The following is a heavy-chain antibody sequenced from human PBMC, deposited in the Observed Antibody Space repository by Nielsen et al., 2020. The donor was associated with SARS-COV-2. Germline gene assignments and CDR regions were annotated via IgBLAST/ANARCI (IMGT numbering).Heavy chain of an antibody. Sequence: SCAASGFTFNNYGFYWVRQAPGKGLEWVASISYEGSKKYYADSLAGRLTVSRDTAKNTVYLQMNSLSVEDTGVYHCAKRRAVFMLTFGGEGAMDVWGQGTTVSVSS. CDR1: GFTFNNYG. D-gene: IGHD3-16*01. CDR2: ISYEGSKK. CDR3: AKRRAVFMLTFGGEGAMDV. V-gene: IGHV3-30*18. J-gene: IGHJ6*02.